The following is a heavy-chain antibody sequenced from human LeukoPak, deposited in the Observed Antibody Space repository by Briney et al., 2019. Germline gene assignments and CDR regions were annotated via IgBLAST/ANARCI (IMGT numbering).Heavy chain of an antibody. CDR2: IKQDGSEK. Sequence: PGGPLRLSCAASGFTYSSNWMSWVRQAPGKGLEWVANIKQDGSEKYYVDSVKGRFTISRDNAKNSLYLQMNSLRAEDTAVYYCARGLNSGTTFDFWGQGTLVTVSS. CDR3: ARGLNSGTTFDF. J-gene: IGHJ4*02. D-gene: IGHD1-1*01. CDR1: GFTYSSNW. V-gene: IGHV3-7*03.